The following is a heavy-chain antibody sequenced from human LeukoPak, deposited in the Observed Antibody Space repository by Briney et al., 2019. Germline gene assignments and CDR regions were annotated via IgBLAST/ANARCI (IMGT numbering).Heavy chain of an antibody. J-gene: IGHJ3*02. V-gene: IGHV3-11*04. CDR2: ISSSGSTI. CDR3: ARDPQQLVLGYAFDI. CDR1: GFTFSDYY. Sequence: PGGSLRLSCAASGFTFSDYYMSWIRQAPGKGLEWVSYISSSGSTIYYADSVKGRFTISRDNAKNSLYLQMNSLRAEDTAVYYCARDPQQLVLGYAFDIWGQGTMVTVSS. D-gene: IGHD6-13*01.